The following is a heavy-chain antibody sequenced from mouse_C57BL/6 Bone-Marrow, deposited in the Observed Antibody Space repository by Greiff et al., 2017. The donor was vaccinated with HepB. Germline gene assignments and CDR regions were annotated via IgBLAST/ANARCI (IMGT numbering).Heavy chain of an antibody. Sequence: EVHLVESGGGLVQPKGSLKLSCAASGFSFNTYAMNWVRQAPGKGLEWVARIRSKSNNYATYYADSVKDRFTISRDDSESMLYMQMNNLKTEDTAMYYCVRSYYYGSSFYWYFDVWGTGTTVTVSS. V-gene: IGHV10-1*01. CDR1: GFSFNTYA. J-gene: IGHJ1*03. D-gene: IGHD1-1*01. CDR2: IRSKSNNYAT. CDR3: VRSYYYGSSFYWYFDV.